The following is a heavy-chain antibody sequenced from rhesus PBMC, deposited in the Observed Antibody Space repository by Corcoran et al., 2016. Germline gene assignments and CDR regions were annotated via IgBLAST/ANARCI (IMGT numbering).Heavy chain of an antibody. CDR3: ARIGPNWGSVRYGLDS. D-gene: IGHD7-45*01. CDR1: GGSLSSNS. V-gene: IGHV4-160*01. Sequence: QVQLQESGPGLVKPSETLSLTCPVSGGSLSSNSWSWIRPPPGKGLEWIGRIYGSGGSTDYTPSLKSRVTISTDTSKNQFSLKLSSVTAADTAVYYCARIGPNWGSVRYGLDSWGQGVVVTVSS. CDR2: IYGSGGST. J-gene: IGHJ6*01.